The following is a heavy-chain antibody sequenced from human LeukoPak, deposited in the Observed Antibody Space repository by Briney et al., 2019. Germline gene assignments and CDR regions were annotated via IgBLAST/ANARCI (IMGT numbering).Heavy chain of an antibody. CDR3: AKEYYYDSRSGGILDY. CDR1: GFTFSSYG. J-gene: IGHJ4*02. CDR2: IWYDGSNK. Sequence: PGRSLRLSCAASGFTFSSYGMHWVRQAPGKGLEWVAVIWYDGSNKYYADSVKGRFTISRDNSKNTLYLQMNSLRAEDTAVYYCAKEYYYDSRSGGILDYWGQGTLVTVSS. V-gene: IGHV3-33*06. D-gene: IGHD3-22*01.